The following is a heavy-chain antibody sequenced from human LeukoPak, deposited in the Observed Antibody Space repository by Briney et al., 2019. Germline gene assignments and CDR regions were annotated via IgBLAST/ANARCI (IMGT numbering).Heavy chain of an antibody. V-gene: IGHV4-38-2*02. CDR2: IYHSGST. J-gene: IGHJ3*01. CDR3: ARRGEF. Sequence: SETLSLTCTVSGYSISSGYYWGWIRQPPGRGLEWIGSIYHSGSTYYNPSLKSRVTISVDTSKNQFSLKLSSVTAADTAVYYCARRGEFWGQGTMVTVSS. CDR1: GYSISSGYY.